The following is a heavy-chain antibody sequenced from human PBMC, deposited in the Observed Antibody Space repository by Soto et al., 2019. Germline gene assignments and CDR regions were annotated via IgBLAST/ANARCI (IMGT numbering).Heavy chain of an antibody. CDR3: ARDLEVAVAGA. V-gene: IGHV3-30-3*01. Sequence: GGSLRLSCAASGFTFSSHAMHWVRQAPGKGLEWVAVISYDGSNKYYADSVKGRFTISRDNSKNTLYLQMNSLRAEDTAVYYCARDLEVAVAGAWGQGTLVTVSS. D-gene: IGHD6-19*01. CDR2: ISYDGSNK. CDR1: GFTFSSHA. J-gene: IGHJ5*02.